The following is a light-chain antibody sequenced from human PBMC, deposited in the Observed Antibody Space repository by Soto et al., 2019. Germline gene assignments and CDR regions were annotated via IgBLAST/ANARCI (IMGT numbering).Light chain of an antibody. Sequence: EIVLTQSPATLSLSPGERATLSCRASQSVSSYLAWYQQKPGQAPRLLIYDASNRATGIPARFSGSGSGTDFTLPISSLEPEDFAVYYCQHRSNWPPLTFGQGTKVEIK. CDR2: DAS. CDR3: QHRSNWPPLT. V-gene: IGKV3-11*01. CDR1: QSVSSY. J-gene: IGKJ1*01.